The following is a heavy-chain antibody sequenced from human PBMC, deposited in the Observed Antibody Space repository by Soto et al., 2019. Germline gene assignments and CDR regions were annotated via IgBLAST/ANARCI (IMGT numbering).Heavy chain of an antibody. D-gene: IGHD1-20*01. J-gene: IGHJ4*02. CDR3: ATRDNMKFY. CDR1: GVSISSHDW. CDR2: SHQSGNT. V-gene: IGHV4-4*02. Sequence: QVQLQESGPGLVKPSGTLSLTCTVSGVSISSHDWWTWVRQPPGQGLEWIGESHQSGNTNYNSSLGSRATISVDKSKNQFYLRLSSVTVADTAVYYCATRDNMKFYWGQGTMVTVSS.